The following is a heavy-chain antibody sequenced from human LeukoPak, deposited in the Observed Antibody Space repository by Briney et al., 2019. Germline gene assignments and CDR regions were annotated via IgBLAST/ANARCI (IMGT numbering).Heavy chain of an antibody. V-gene: IGHV3-21*04. D-gene: IGHD5-18*01. CDR3: AKELTDTAMLYYFDY. CDR1: GFTVSSNY. Sequence: GGSLRLSCAASGFTVSSNYMSWVRQAPGKGLEWVSSISSSSSYIFYADSVKGRFTISRDNSKNTLYLQMNSLRAEDTAVYYCAKELTDTAMLYYFDYWGQGTLVTVSS. J-gene: IGHJ4*02. CDR2: ISSSSSYI.